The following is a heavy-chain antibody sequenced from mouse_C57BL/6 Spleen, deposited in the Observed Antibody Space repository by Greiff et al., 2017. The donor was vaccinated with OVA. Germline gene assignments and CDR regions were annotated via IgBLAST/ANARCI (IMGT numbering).Heavy chain of an antibody. CDR2: IDPSDSY. CDR3: ARGQGYWYFDV. CDR1: GYTFTSYW. Sequence: QVQLQQPGAELVMPGASVKLSCKASGYTFTSYWMHWVKQRPGQGLEWIGEIDPSDSYTVDKSSSTAYMQLSSLTSEDSAVYYCARGQGYWYFDVWGTGTTVTVSS. D-gene: IGHD6-1*01. V-gene: IGHV1-69*01. J-gene: IGHJ1*03.